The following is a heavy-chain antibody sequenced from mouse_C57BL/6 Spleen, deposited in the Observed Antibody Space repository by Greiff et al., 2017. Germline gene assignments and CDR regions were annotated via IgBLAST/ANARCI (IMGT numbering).Heavy chain of an antibody. CDR3: ARHASTVVASVSPMDY. CDR1: GFTFSDYY. D-gene: IGHD1-1*01. CDR2: ISNGGGST. Sequence: EVMLVESGGGLVQPGGSLKLSCAASGFTFSDYYMYWVRQTPEKRLEWVAYISNGGGSTYYPDTVKGRFTISRDNAKNTLYLQMSRLKSEDTAMYYCARHASTVVASVSPMDYWGQGTAVTVSS. J-gene: IGHJ4*01. V-gene: IGHV5-12*01.